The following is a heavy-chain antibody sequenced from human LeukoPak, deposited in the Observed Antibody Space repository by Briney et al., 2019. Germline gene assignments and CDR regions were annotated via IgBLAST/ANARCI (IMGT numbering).Heavy chain of an antibody. D-gene: IGHD6-13*01. CDR3: ATAYTHYSSSWYKVLDY. CDR1: GGTFSSYA. Sequence: GASVKVSCKASGGTFSSYAISWVRQAPGQGLEWMGGIIPIFGTANYAQKFQGRVTITADESTSTAYMELSSLRSEDTAVYYCATAYTHYSSSWYKVLDYWGQGTLVTVSS. CDR2: IIPIFGTA. V-gene: IGHV1-69*13. J-gene: IGHJ4*02.